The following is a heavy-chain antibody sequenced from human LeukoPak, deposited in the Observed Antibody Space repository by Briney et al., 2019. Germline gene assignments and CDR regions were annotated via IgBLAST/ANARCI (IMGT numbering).Heavy chain of an antibody. Sequence: GTSLRLSCVASGLSFGGYGMNWVRQAPGKGLEWVAGIWYNGKNKYYSDSVKGRFTISRDTSKNTLYLQMNVLRAEDTAVYYCARDLGGCTNGLCSYYFDYWGQGTLVTVSS. J-gene: IGHJ4*02. CDR3: ARDLGGCTNGLCSYYFDY. V-gene: IGHV3-33*01. D-gene: IGHD2-8*01. CDR1: GLSFGGYG. CDR2: IWYNGKNK.